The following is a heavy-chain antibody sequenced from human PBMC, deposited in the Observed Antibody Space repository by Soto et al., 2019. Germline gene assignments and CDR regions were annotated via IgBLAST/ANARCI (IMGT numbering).Heavy chain of an antibody. CDR3: ARDVGTYYYDSSGYVLDY. CDR1: GFTFSSYW. Sequence: EVQLVESGGGLVQPGGSLRLSCAASGFTFSSYWMSWVRQAPGKGLEWVANIKQDGSEKYYVDSVKGRFTISRDNAKNSLYLQMNSLRAEDTAVYYCARDVGTYYYDSSGYVLDYWGQGTLVTVSS. CDR2: IKQDGSEK. J-gene: IGHJ4*02. D-gene: IGHD3-22*01. V-gene: IGHV3-7*01.